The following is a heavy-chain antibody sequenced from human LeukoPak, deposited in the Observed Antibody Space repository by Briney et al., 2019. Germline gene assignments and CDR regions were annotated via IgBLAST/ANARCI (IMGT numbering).Heavy chain of an antibody. D-gene: IGHD4-17*01. CDR3: ARGHTVPLFDY. J-gene: IGHJ4*02. CDR1: GGSFSGYY. Sequence: SETLSVTCAVYGGSFSGYYWSWIRQPPGKGLEWIGEINHSGSTNYNPSLKSRVTISVDTSKNQFSLKLSSVTAADTAVYYCARGHTVPLFDYWGQGTLVTVSS. CDR2: INHSGST. V-gene: IGHV4-34*01.